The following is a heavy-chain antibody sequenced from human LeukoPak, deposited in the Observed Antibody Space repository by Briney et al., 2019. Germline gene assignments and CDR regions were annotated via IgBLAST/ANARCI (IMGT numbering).Heavy chain of an antibody. Sequence: SETLSLTCCVSGDXISSYSWSWIRQPPGKGLEWIGYIHYSESTTYNPSLKSRVTISADPSKHQLSLSLSSVTAADTAVYYCARGQGSGSSWAFDYWGQGTLVTVSS. V-gene: IGHV4-59*01. CDR1: GDXISSYS. J-gene: IGHJ4*02. D-gene: IGHD1-26*01. CDR2: IHYSEST. CDR3: ARGQGSGSSWAFDY.